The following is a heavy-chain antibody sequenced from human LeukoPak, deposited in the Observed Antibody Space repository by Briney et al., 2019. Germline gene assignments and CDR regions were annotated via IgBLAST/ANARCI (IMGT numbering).Heavy chain of an antibody. CDR1: GFTFSSYW. Sequence: TGGSLRLSCAASGFTFSSYWMSWVRQAPGKGLEWVAVISYDGSNVYYADSVKGRFTISRDNSKNSLYLQMNSLRTEDTALYYCAKGTGRSTLNWFDPWGQGTLVTVSS. J-gene: IGHJ5*02. D-gene: IGHD1-14*01. CDR3: AKGTGRSTLNWFDP. V-gene: IGHV3-30*18. CDR2: ISYDGSNV.